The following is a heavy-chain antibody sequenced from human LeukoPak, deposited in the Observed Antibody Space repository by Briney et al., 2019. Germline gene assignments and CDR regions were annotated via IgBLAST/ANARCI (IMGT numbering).Heavy chain of an antibody. J-gene: IGHJ4*02. CDR3: ARELGSGFRGY. CDR2: IYSGGST. V-gene: IGHV3-53*01. Sequence: PGGSLRLSCAASGFTVSSNYMSWVRQAPGRGLEWVSVIYSGGSTYYADSVKGRFTISRDNSKNTLYLQMNSLRAEDTAVYYCARELGSGFRGYWGQGTLVTVSS. D-gene: IGHD6-19*01. CDR1: GFTVSSNY.